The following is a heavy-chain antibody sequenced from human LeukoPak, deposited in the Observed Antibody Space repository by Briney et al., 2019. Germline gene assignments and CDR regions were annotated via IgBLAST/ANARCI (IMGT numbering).Heavy chain of an antibody. V-gene: IGHV1-2*02. D-gene: IGHD3-16*01. J-gene: IGHJ4*02. CDR3: ATSSGCSHTWGAFDY. CDR2: MNPNSGGT. CDR1: GYTFTKYY. Sequence: ASVKVSCKTSGYTFTKYYMHWVRQAPGQGLEWMGWMNPNSGGTNYTQKFQGRVTMTRDTSINTAYMELSRLKSDDTAVYYCATSSGCSHTWGAFDYWGQGALVTVSS.